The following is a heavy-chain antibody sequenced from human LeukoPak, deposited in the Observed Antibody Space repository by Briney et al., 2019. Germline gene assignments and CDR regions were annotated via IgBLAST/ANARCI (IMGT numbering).Heavy chain of an antibody. CDR3: AREDPEYSSSSAAFDI. CDR2: INPNSGGT. D-gene: IGHD6-6*01. Sequence: ASVKVSCKASGYTFTGYYMHWVRQAPGQGLEWMGWINPNSGGTNYAQKFQGRVTMTTDTSTSTAYMELRSLRSDDTAVYYCAREDPEYSSSSAAFDIWGQGTMVTVSS. CDR1: GYTFTGYY. V-gene: IGHV1-2*02. J-gene: IGHJ3*02.